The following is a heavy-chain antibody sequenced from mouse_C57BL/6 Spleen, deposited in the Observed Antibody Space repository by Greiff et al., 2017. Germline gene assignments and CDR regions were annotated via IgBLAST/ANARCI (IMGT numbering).Heavy chain of an antibody. CDR2: IHPNSGST. D-gene: IGHD1-1*01. J-gene: IGHJ4*01. V-gene: IGHV1-64*01. CDR1: GYTFTSYW. CDR3: ARYGYYGRAMDY. Sequence: QVQLQQPGAELVKPGASVKLSCPASGYTFTSYWMHWVKQRPGQGLEWIGMIHPNSGSTNYNEKFKSKATLTVDKSSSTAYMQLSSLTSEDSAVYYCARYGYYGRAMDYWGQGTSVTVSS.